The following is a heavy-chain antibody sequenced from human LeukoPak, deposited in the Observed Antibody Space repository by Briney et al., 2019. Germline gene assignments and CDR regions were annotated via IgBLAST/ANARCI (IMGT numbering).Heavy chain of an antibody. J-gene: IGHJ6*02. D-gene: IGHD3-10*01. Sequence: SETLSLTCTVSGGSISSYYWSWIRQPPGKGLEWIGYIYYSGSTNYNPSLKSRVTISVDTSKNQFSLKLSSVTAADTAVYYCARRLYGSGSYRPKYYYYGMDVWGQGTTVTVS. CDR2: IYYSGST. CDR3: ARRLYGSGSYRPKYYYYGMDV. V-gene: IGHV4-59*08. CDR1: GGSISSYY.